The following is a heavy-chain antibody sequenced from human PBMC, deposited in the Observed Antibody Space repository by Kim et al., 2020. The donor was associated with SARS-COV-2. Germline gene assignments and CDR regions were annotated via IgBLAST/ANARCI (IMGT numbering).Heavy chain of an antibody. D-gene: IGHD3-9*01. J-gene: IGHJ4*02. Sequence: KDCANSVKGRVTNSRDKSKNTLELKMNSLRSGETAVYYCARDGYYDILDDWGQGTLVTVSS. CDR2: K. CDR3: ARDGYYDILDD. V-gene: IGHV3-30*01.